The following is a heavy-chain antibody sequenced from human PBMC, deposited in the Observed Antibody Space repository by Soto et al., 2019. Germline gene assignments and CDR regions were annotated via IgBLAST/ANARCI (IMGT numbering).Heavy chain of an antibody. D-gene: IGHD6-13*01. CDR3: ARYRISGSWSKFDY. V-gene: IGHV4-4*02. CDR1: GGSISSSNW. J-gene: IGHJ4*02. Sequence: SETLSLTCAVSGGSISSSNWWSWVRQPPGKGLEWIGEIYHSGSTNYNPSLKSRVTISVDKSKNQFSLKLSSVTAADTAVYYCARYRISGSWSKFDYWGQGTLVTVSS. CDR2: IYHSGST.